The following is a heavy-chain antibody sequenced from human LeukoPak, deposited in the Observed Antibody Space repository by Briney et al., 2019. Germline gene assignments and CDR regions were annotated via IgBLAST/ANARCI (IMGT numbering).Heavy chain of an antibody. D-gene: IGHD1-1*01. J-gene: IGHJ4*02. CDR1: RFTFSSYS. Sequence: PGGSLRLSCAASRFTFSSYSMNWVRQAPGKGLEWVSYISGSSSTIYYADSVKGRFTISRDNAKNSLYLQMNSLRAEDTAVYYCAKGADWNDVYFDYWGQGTLVTVSS. CDR3: AKGADWNDVYFDY. V-gene: IGHV3-48*04. CDR2: ISGSSSTI.